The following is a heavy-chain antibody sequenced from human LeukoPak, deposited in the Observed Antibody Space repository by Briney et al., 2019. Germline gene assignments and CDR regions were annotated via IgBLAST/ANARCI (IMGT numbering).Heavy chain of an antibody. CDR2: IYMSGST. Sequence: SETLSLTCTVSVGSISSGSYYYSWIRQSAGKGMEGIGNIYMSGSTRYNPSLMSRVAMSVDTSKNQFYLKISSATAADTAVYYCARDWGIAAATPYYFDHWGQGILVTVSS. V-gene: IGHV4-61*09. D-gene: IGHD6-13*01. J-gene: IGHJ4*02. CDR3: ARDWGIAAATPYYFDH. CDR1: VGSISSGSYY.